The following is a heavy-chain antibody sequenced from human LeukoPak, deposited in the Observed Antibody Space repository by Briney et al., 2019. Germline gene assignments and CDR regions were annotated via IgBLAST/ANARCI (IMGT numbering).Heavy chain of an antibody. Sequence: TSETLSLTCTVSGGSISTSIYYWDWIRQPPGKGLEWIGSIYYSGSTYYSPSLRSRVSMSMDASKNQFSLKLSSVTAADTAVYYCARSYLTGAPGPFDYWGQGTLVTVSS. V-gene: IGHV4-39*07. CDR1: GGSISTSIYY. CDR3: ARSYLTGAPGPFDY. CDR2: IYYSGST. J-gene: IGHJ4*02. D-gene: IGHD3-9*01.